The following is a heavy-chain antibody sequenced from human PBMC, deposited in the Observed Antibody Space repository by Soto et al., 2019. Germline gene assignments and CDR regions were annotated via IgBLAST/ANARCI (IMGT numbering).Heavy chain of an antibody. V-gene: IGHV4-30-4*02. CDR1: ASAIDSVDFY. CDR2: IYYRGST. J-gene: IGHJ6*02. Sequence: PAETLSLTGNVCASAIDSVDFYYSWIRQTPGTGLELLGYIYYRGSTYYNPSLKGRLSISGDTSKNQFSLQLSSVTVADTAVYYCASDKPRDPGAYFYGLYXWG. CDR3: ASDKPRDPGAYFYGLYX. D-gene: IGHD3-10*01.